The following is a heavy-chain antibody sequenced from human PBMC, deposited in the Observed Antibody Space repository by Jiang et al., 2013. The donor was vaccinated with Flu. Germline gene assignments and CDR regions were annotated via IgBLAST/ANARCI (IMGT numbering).Heavy chain of an antibody. V-gene: IGHV2-5*02. CDR3: AHRPAYYASTGYYFDY. CDR1: GFSLTTSGVG. D-gene: IGHD3-22*01. J-gene: IGHJ4*02. CDR2: IYWDDDT. Sequence: TFSGFSLTTSGVGVGWIRQPPGKALEWLALIYWDDDTRYSPSLKSRLTITKDTSKNQVVLTMTNMDPVDTATYYCAHRPAYYASTGYYFDYWGQGTLVTVSS.